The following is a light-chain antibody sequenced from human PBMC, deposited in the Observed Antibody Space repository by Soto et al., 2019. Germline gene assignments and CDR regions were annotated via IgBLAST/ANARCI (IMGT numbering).Light chain of an antibody. CDR3: QQYGSSSYT. Sequence: ETVLTQSPGTLSLSPGERVTLSCRASQSVSSSYLAWYQQKPGQAPRLLIYGASNRATGIPDRFSGSGSGTDFTLTISRLEPEDFAVYYCQQYGSSSYTFAQGTKLEIK. CDR1: QSVSSSY. V-gene: IGKV3-20*01. CDR2: GAS. J-gene: IGKJ2*01.